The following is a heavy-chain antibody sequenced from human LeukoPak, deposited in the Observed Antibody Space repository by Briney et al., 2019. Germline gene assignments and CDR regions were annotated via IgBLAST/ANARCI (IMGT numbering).Heavy chain of an antibody. Sequence: GASVKVSCKASGYTFTSYDINWVRQATGQRLEWMGWMNPNSGNTGYAQKFQGGVTMTRNTSISTAYMELSSLRSEDTAVYYCARGGRTYYYGSGSYFDWGQGTLVTVSS. CDR2: MNPNSGNT. D-gene: IGHD3-10*01. J-gene: IGHJ4*02. CDR3: ARGGRTYYYGSGSYFD. CDR1: GYTFTSYD. V-gene: IGHV1-8*01.